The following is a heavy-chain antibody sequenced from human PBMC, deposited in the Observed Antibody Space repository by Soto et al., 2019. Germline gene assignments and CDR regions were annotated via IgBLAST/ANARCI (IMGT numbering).Heavy chain of an antibody. Sequence: QMQLQESGPGLVKPSETLSLTCNVSGGSISSYYWGWIRQPPGKGLEWIGYVYYSGSTNYNPSLKSRLTISVDTSKSHFSLELSSVTAADTAVYYCARARGHPYRYCSGDNCYSPYFDYWGQGTLVTVSS. V-gene: IGHV4-59*01. D-gene: IGHD2-15*01. CDR3: ARARGHPYRYCSGDNCYSPYFDY. CDR1: GGSISSYY. CDR2: VYYSGST. J-gene: IGHJ4*02.